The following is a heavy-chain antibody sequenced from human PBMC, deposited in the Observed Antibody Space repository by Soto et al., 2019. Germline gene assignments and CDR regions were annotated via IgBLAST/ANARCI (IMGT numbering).Heavy chain of an antibody. J-gene: IGHJ4*02. V-gene: IGHV1-69*12. Sequence: QVQLVQSGAEVKKPGSSVKVSCKASGGTFSSYAISWVRQAPGQGLEWMGGIIPIFGTANYAQKFQGRVTITADESTSTAYMERSSLRSEDTAVYYCASGSGQNYYDSSGYYSNWGQGTLVTVSS. CDR1: GGTFSSYA. CDR3: ASGSGQNYYDSSGYYSN. D-gene: IGHD3-22*01. CDR2: IIPIFGTA.